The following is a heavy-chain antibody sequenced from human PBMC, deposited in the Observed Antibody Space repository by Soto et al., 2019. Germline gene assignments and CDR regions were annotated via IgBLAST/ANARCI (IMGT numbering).Heavy chain of an antibody. D-gene: IGHD2-15*01. CDR3: ARGGLGYCSGGSCYSAELSRYYYGMDV. V-gene: IGHV4-4*02. Sequence: SETLSLTCAVSGGSISSSNWWSWARQPPGKGLGWIGEIYHSGSTNYNPSLKSRVTISVDKSKNQFSLKLSSVTAADTAVYYCARGGLGYCSGGSCYSAELSRYYYGMDVWGQGTTVTVSS. CDR2: IYHSGST. CDR1: GGSISSSNW. J-gene: IGHJ6*02.